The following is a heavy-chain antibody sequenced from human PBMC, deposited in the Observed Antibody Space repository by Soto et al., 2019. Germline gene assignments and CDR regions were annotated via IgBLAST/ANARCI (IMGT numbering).Heavy chain of an antibody. CDR3: ARSITGTVSYYYGMDV. CDR2: IIPIFATA. V-gene: IGHV1-69*12. Sequence: QVQLVQSGAEVKKPGSSVKVSCKASGGTFSSYAISWVRQAPGQGLEWMGGIIPIFATADYAQKFQGRVTITADESTSPAYMELSSLRSEYTAVYYCARSITGTVSYYYGMDVWGQGTTVTVSS. D-gene: IGHD1-20*01. CDR1: GGTFSSYA. J-gene: IGHJ6*02.